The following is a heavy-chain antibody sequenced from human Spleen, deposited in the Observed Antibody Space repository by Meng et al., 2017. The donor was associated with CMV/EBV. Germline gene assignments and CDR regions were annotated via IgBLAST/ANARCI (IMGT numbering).Heavy chain of an antibody. CDR3: ATASGSYSSDAFDI. J-gene: IGHJ3*02. D-gene: IGHD1-26*01. CDR1: GGTFSSYA. Sequence: SVKVSCKASGGTFSSYAISWVRQAPGQGLEWMGGIIPILDIANYAQKFQDRVTITADKSTSTAYMELSSLRSDDTAVYYCATASGSYSSDAFDIWGQGTMVTVSS. V-gene: IGHV1-69*10. CDR2: IIPILDIA.